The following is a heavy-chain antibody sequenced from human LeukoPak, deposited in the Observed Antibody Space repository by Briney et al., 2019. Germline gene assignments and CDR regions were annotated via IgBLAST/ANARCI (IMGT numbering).Heavy chain of an antibody. CDR3: AKDPVGGGYSYGYFDY. Sequence: PGGSLRLSCAASGFTFDDYAMPWVRQAPGKGLEWVSGISWNSGSIGYADSVKGRFTISRDNAKNSLYLQMNSLRAEDTALYYCAKDPVGGGYSYGYFDYWGQGTLVTVSS. J-gene: IGHJ4*02. CDR1: GFTFDDYA. D-gene: IGHD5-18*01. V-gene: IGHV3-9*01. CDR2: ISWNSGSI.